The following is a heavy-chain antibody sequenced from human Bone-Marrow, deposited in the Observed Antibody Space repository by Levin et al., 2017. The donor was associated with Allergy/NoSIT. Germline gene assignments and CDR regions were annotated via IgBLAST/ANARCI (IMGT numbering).Heavy chain of an antibody. J-gene: IGHJ3*02. V-gene: IGHV3-23*01. CDR1: GFTFSSYA. Sequence: PGESLKISCAASGFTFSSYAMSWVRQAPGKGLEWVSAISGSGGSTYYADSVKGRFTISRDNSKNTLYLQMNSLRAEDTAVYYCAKTLLGYCSSTSCYTVAVAGPRWGAFDIWGQGTMVTVSS. D-gene: IGHD2-2*02. CDR2: ISGSGGST. CDR3: AKTLLGYCSSTSCYTVAVAGPRWGAFDI.